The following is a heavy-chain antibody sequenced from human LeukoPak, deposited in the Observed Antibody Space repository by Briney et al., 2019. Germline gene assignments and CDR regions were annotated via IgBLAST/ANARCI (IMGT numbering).Heavy chain of an antibody. D-gene: IGHD6-13*01. CDR2: INHSGST. Sequence: PSETLSLTCAVYGGSFSGYYWSWLRQPPGKGLEWIGEINHSGSTNYNPSLKSRVTISVDTSKNQFSLKLRSVTAADTAVYYCARRLGSSWYRSYFQHWGQGTLVTVSS. CDR1: GGSFSGYY. V-gene: IGHV4-34*01. J-gene: IGHJ1*01. CDR3: ARRLGSSWYRSYFQH.